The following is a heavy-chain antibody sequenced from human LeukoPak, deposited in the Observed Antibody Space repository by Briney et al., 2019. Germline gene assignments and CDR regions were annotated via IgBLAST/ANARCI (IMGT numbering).Heavy chain of an antibody. CDR1: GGSISSSNW. V-gene: IGHV4-4*02. D-gene: IGHD2-2*01. CDR3: ARVLWGVPAAMLDY. Sequence: SETLSLTCTVSGGSISSSNWWSWVRQPPGKGLEWIGEIYHSGSTNYNPSLKSRVTISVDKSKNQFSLKLSSVTAADTAVYYCARVLWGVPAAMLDYWGQGTLVTVSS. J-gene: IGHJ4*02. CDR2: IYHSGST.